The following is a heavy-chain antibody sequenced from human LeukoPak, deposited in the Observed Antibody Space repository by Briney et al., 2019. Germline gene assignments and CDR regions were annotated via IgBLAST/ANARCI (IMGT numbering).Heavy chain of an antibody. CDR2: ILSSSSTI. CDR3: AREEGGSIQLWLESWFDP. D-gene: IGHD5-18*01. V-gene: IGHV3-48*01. J-gene: IGHJ5*02. CDR1: GFSLSSYR. Sequence: GSLILYCVGSGFSLSSYRMGWARHAPRDWLEWVSYILSSSSTISYADSVKGRFTISRDNAKNSLYLQLNSLRAEDTAVYYCAREEGGSIQLWLESWFDPWGQGTLVTASS.